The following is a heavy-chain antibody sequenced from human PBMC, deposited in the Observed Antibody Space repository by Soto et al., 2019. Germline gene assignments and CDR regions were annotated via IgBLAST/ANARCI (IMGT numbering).Heavy chain of an antibody. CDR2: IYPSASS. CDR3: AREKVGTKLFDN. J-gene: IGHJ4*02. Sequence: SETLSLTCSVSGFAISRGYYWSWVRQPPGKGLEWIGSIYPSASSYHNPSLATRLRLSIDTSKNQFTLNLTSVTAADTALYFCAREKVGTKLFDNWGQGIQVTVSS. D-gene: IGHD1-1*01. CDR1: GFAISRGYY. V-gene: IGHV4-38-2*02.